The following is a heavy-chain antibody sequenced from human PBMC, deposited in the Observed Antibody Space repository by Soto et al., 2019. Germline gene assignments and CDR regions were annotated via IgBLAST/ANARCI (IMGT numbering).Heavy chain of an antibody. CDR3: AKSFPPPIDHVLTTVLLNYYGMDV. V-gene: IGHV3-30*18. Sequence: PGGSLRLSCAASGFTFSSYGMHWVRQAPGKGLEWVAVISYDGSNKYYADSVKGRFTISRDNSKNTLYLQMNSLRAEDTAVYYCAKSFPPPIDHVLTTVLLNYYGMDVWGQGTTVTVSS. D-gene: IGHD4-4*01. CDR1: GFTFSSYG. J-gene: IGHJ6*02. CDR2: ISYDGSNK.